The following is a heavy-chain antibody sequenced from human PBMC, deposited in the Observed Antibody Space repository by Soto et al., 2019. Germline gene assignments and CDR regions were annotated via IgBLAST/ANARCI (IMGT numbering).Heavy chain of an antibody. Sequence: QVQLVESGGGVVQPGRSLRLSCTASGFTFSNYAMHWVRQAPGKGLEWVAVISNDGGSKYYADSVKGRFTISRDNSKNSMYRQMNSLRAEDTAVYCGYSSGWWGQGTLVTVSS. V-gene: IGHV3-30*03. CDR1: GFTFSNYA. J-gene: IGHJ4*02. D-gene: IGHD6-19*01. CDR3: YSSGW. CDR2: ISNDGGSK.